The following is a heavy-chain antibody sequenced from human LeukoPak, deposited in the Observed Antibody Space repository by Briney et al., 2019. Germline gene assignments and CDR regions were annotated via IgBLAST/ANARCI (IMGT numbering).Heavy chain of an antibody. CDR2: IYPGDSDS. Sequence: GESLKISCKGSGYSFTSYWIGWVRRMPGKGLEWMGIIYPGDSDSRYSPSFQGQVTFSADKSISTAYLQWSSLKASDTAMYYCARRSYCYSTSCYGYWFDSWGQGTLVTVSS. D-gene: IGHD2-2*01. CDR1: GYSFTSYW. V-gene: IGHV5-51*01. J-gene: IGHJ5*01. CDR3: ARRSYCYSTSCYGYWFDS.